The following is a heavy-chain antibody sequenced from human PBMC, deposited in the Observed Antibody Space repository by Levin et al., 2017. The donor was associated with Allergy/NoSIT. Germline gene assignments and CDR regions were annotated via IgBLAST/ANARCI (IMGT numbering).Heavy chain of an antibody. J-gene: IGHJ4*02. Sequence: SCAASGFTFSSYDMHWVRQATGKGLEWVSAIGTAGDTYYPGSVKGRFTISRENAKNSLYLQMNSLRAGDTAVYYCARGGSDTGYDYWGQGTLVTVSS. D-gene: IGHD6-19*01. CDR2: IGTAGDT. CDR3: ARGGSDTGYDY. V-gene: IGHV3-13*04. CDR1: GFTFSSYD.